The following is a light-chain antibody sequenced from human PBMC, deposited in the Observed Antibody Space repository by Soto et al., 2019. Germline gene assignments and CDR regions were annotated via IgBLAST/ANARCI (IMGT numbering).Light chain of an antibody. CDR3: SSLTTSFTYV. CDR1: SSDVGNYKY. V-gene: IGLV2-14*01. CDR2: EVS. J-gene: IGLJ1*01. Sequence: SVLAQPASVSGSPGQSITISCTGTSSDVGNYKYVSWYQQHPGKAPKLMIYEVSNRPSGVSNRFSGSKSGNTASLTISGLQAEDEADYYCSSLTTSFTYVFGTGTKVTVL.